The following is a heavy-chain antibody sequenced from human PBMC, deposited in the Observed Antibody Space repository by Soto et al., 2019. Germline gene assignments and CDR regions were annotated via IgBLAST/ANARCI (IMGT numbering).Heavy chain of an antibody. D-gene: IGHD3-22*01. J-gene: IGHJ4*02. CDR2: IWYDGSNK. CDR3: ARDLSGYYDC. Sequence: GVSLRLSWAASGCTFSSLGMRWVRQAPGKGLEWVAVIWYDGSNKYYADSVKGRFTISRDNSKNTLYLQMNSLRAEDTAVYYCARDLSGYYDCWGQGTLVTVSS. V-gene: IGHV3-33*01. CDR1: GCTFSSLG.